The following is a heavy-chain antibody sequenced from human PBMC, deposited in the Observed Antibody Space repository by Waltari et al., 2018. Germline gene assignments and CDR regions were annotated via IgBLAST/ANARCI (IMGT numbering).Heavy chain of an antibody. D-gene: IGHD2-8*01. V-gene: IGHV4-34*01. Sequence: QVQLQQWGAGLLKPSETLSLTCAVYGGSFSGYYWRWISQPPGKGVEWVGKINHSGGANYNPFLKSRVTISVDTAKNQVSLELSSVAAADTAVYYCAGGKGVSYYYYYMDVWGKGTTVTVSS. CDR3: AGGKGVSYYYYYMDV. CDR1: GGSFSGYY. J-gene: IGHJ6*03. CDR2: INHSGGA.